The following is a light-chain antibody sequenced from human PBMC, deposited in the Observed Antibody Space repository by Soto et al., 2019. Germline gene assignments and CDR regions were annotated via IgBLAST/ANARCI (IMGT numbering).Light chain of an antibody. J-gene: IGKJ1*01. CDR2: DAS. V-gene: IGKV3-20*01. CDR3: QQYGSSPWT. Sequence: EIVLTQSPGTLSLSPGERATLSCRASQSVSSSYLAWYQQRPGQAPRLLIYDASSRATGIPDRFSGSGSRRDFTLTISRLEPEDFAVYYCQQYGSSPWTFGQGTKVAIK. CDR1: QSVSSSY.